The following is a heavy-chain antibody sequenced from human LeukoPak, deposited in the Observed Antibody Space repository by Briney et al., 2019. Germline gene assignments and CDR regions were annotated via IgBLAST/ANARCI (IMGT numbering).Heavy chain of an antibody. CDR2: IYYSGST. D-gene: IGHD3-9*01. V-gene: IGHV4-61*08. CDR3: ARERITITGWFDP. CDR1: GGSISRSGYY. Sequence: SQTLSLTCAVSGGSISRSGYYWSWIRQPPGKGLEWIGYIYYSGSTNYNPSLKSRVTISVDTSKNQFSLKLSSVTAADTAVYYCARERITITGWFDPWGQGTLVTVSS. J-gene: IGHJ5*02.